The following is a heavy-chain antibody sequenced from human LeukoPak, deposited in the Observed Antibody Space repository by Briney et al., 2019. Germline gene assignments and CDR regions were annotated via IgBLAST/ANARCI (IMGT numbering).Heavy chain of an antibody. Sequence: GSLRLSCTASGFTFSNHGMHWVRQAPGKGLEWVAFIRYDGITKYYADSVKGRFTTSRDNSKNTVYLQMNSVRIEDTAVYYCARSLTKVRGYWGQGTLVTVSS. CDR1: GFTFSNHG. CDR3: ARSLTKVRGY. D-gene: IGHD3-10*01. V-gene: IGHV3-30*02. CDR2: IRYDGITK. J-gene: IGHJ4*02.